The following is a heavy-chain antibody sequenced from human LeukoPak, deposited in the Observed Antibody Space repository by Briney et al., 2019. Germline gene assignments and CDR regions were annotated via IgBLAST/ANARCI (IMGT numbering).Heavy chain of an antibody. CDR2: IYYSGST. J-gene: IGHJ5*02. V-gene: IGHV4-39*01. CDR3: ARHIVVVTATVPTRWFDP. Sequence: GSLRLSCAASGFTFSSYNMNWVRQAPGKGLEWIGSIYYSGSTYYNPSLKSRVTISVDTSKNQFSLKLSSVTAADTAVYYCARHIVVVTATVPTRWFDPWGQGTLDAVSS. CDR1: GFTFSSYN. D-gene: IGHD2-21*02.